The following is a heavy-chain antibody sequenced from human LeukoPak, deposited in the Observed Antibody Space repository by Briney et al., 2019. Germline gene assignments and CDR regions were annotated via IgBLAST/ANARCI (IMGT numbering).Heavy chain of an antibody. CDR1: GFTFRNYG. V-gene: IGHV3-23*01. CDR2: VSDSGSSA. CDR3: APDLRGAAWSLDY. Sequence: GGALRLSCAASGFTFRNYGMSWVRPAPGKGPEWVSVVSDSGSSAYYADSVKGRFTISRDNSKNTLYLQMNSLRAEDTAVYYCAPDLRGAAWSLDYWGQGTLVTVSS. J-gene: IGHJ4*02. D-gene: IGHD2-15*01.